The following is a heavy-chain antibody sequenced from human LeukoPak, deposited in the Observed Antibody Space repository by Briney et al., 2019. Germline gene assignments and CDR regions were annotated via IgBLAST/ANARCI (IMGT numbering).Heavy chain of an antibody. V-gene: IGHV1-2*02. Sequence: ASVKVSCKASGYTFIGNYMHWLRQAPGQGLEWMGWINPKSGGRNYARKFQGRVTMTRDTSINTVYMELSRLTSDDTAVYYCARGNSISLFEWGQGTLVTVSP. CDR2: INPKSGGR. CDR3: ARGNSISLFE. J-gene: IGHJ4*02. CDR1: GYTFIGNY. D-gene: IGHD6-6*01.